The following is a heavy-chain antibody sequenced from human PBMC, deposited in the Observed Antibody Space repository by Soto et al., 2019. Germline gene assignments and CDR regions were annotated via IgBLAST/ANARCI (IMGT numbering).Heavy chain of an antibody. D-gene: IGHD3-10*01. J-gene: IGHJ6*02. Sequence: SGGSLRLSCAASGFTFDDYAMHWVRQAPGKGLEWVSLISWDGGSTYYADSVKGRFTISRDNSKNSLYLQMNSLRAEDTALYYCAKGSVGRWFGELSEYYYYGMDVWGQGTTVTVSS. CDR3: AKGSVGRWFGELSEYYYYGMDV. CDR1: GFTFDDYA. CDR2: ISWDGGST. V-gene: IGHV3-43D*04.